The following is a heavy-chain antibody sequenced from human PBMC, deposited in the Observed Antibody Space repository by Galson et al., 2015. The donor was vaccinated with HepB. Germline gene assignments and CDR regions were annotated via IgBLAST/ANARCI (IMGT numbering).Heavy chain of an antibody. CDR3: AKDRGAIVGAMGFHY. V-gene: IGHV3-23*01. CDR1: GFTFSSYA. J-gene: IGHJ4*02. CDR2: ISGGGFTT. Sequence: SLRLSCAASGFTFSSYAMSWVRQAPGKGLEWVSVISGGGFTTHYADSVKGRFTISRDNSKNTLYLQTNSLRAEDTAVYYCAKDRGAIVGAMGFHYWGQGTLVTVSS. D-gene: IGHD1-26*01.